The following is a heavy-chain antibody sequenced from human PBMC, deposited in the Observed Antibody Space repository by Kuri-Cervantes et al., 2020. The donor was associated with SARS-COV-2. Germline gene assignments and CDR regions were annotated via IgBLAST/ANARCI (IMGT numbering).Heavy chain of an antibody. CDR1: GYTLTELS. CDR2: FDPEDGET. CDR3: ARSSGYYRRWYFDL. V-gene: IGHV1-24*01. D-gene: IGHD3-22*01. Sequence: ASVKVSCKVSGYTLTELSMHWVRQAPGKGLEGMGGFDPEDGETIYAQKFQGRVTMTEDTSTDTAYMELSSLRSEDTAVYYCARSSGYYRRWYFDLWGRGTLVTVSS. J-gene: IGHJ2*01.